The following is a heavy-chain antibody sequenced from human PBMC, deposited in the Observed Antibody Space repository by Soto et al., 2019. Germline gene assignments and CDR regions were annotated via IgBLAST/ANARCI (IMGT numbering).Heavy chain of an antibody. J-gene: IGHJ5*02. CDR2: ICGRGSTI. CDR3: ARRRYSYDQIQYNWFDP. Sequence: LRLSCASSGFTFSSSEMNWVRQAPAQGLEWVSSICGRGSTIYYADAVKGQFISSGDNPKNPLYLQMNSLSDDDTALYYCARRRYSYDQIQYNWFDPWGQGTLVTVSS. V-gene: IGHV3-48*03. D-gene: IGHD5-18*01. CDR1: GFTFSSSE.